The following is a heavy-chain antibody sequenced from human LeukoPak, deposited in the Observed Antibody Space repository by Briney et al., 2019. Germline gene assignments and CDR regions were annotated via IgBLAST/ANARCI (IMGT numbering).Heavy chain of an antibody. Sequence: GGSLRLSCAASGFTFSAYGMHWVRQAPGKGLEWVAVISYDGSNKYYADSVKGRFTISRDNSKNKLYLQMNSLRAEDRAVYYCAKDSPYSSGWYFGYWGQGTLVTVSS. J-gene: IGHJ4*02. D-gene: IGHD6-19*01. CDR2: ISYDGSNK. V-gene: IGHV3-30*18. CDR3: AKDSPYSSGWYFGY. CDR1: GFTFSAYG.